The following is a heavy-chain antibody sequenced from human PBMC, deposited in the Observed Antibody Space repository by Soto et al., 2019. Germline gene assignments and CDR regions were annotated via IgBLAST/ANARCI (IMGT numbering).Heavy chain of an antibody. J-gene: IGHJ6*02. Sequence: QVQLQQWGAGLLKPSETLSLTCAVYGGSFSGYYRSWIRQPPGKGLEWIGEINHSGSTNYNPSLKSRVTMSVDTSKNQYSLKLSSVTAADTAVYYCARSSPYYYYYYGMDVWGQGTTVTVSS. V-gene: IGHV4-34*01. CDR3: ARSSPYYYYYYGMDV. CDR2: INHSGST. CDR1: GGSFSGYY.